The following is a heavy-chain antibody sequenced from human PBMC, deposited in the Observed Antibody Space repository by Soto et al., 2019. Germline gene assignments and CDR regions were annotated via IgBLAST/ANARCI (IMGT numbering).Heavy chain of an antibody. D-gene: IGHD2-15*01. J-gene: IGHJ4*02. Sequence: ASVKVSCKASGYTFTSYAMHWVRQAPGQRLEWMGWINAGNGNTKYSQKFQGRVTITRDTSASTAYMELSSLRSEDTAVYYCARTRQTGYCSGGSCYLLDYWGQGTLVTVSS. V-gene: IGHV1-3*01. CDR1: GYTFTSYA. CDR2: INAGNGNT. CDR3: ARTRQTGYCSGGSCYLLDY.